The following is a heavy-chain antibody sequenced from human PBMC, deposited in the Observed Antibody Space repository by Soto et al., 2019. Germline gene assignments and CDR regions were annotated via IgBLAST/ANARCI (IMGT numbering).Heavy chain of an antibody. V-gene: IGHV3-30-3*01. Sequence: PGGSQRLSCAASGFTFSSYAMHWVRQAPGRGLEWVAVISYDGSNKYYADSVKGRFTISRDNSKNTLYLQMNSLRAEDTAVYYCAGVRYDFWSGYYTDYLVYWGQGTLVTVSS. CDR1: GFTFSSYA. D-gene: IGHD3-3*01. J-gene: IGHJ4*02. CDR3: AGVRYDFWSGYYTDYLVY. CDR2: ISYDGSNK.